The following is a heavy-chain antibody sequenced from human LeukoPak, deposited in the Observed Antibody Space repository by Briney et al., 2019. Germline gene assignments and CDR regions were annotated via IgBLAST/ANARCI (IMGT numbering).Heavy chain of an antibody. Sequence: GGSLRLSCAASGFTFSSYWMSWVRQAPGKGLEWVANIKQDGSEKYYVDSVKGRSTISRDNAKNSLYLQMNSLRAEDTALYYCASQFYSMATIYWGQGTLVTVSS. J-gene: IGHJ4*02. CDR2: IKQDGSEK. CDR1: GFTFSSYW. V-gene: IGHV3-7*01. D-gene: IGHD5-24*01. CDR3: ASQFYSMATIY.